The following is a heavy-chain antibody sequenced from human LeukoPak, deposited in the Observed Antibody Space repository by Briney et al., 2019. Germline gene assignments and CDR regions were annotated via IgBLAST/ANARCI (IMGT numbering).Heavy chain of an antibody. CDR3: AKDIYRGGCPTLFDY. J-gene: IGHJ4*02. CDR1: GFTFDDYA. Sequence: PGGSLRLSCATSGFTFDDYAMHWVRQAPGKGLEWVSLISGDGGTTYYADSVKGRFTISTDNSKSSLYLQMNSLRAEDTALYYCAKDIYRGGCPTLFDYWGQGTLVTVSS. D-gene: IGHD2-15*01. V-gene: IGHV3-43*02. CDR2: ISGDGGTT.